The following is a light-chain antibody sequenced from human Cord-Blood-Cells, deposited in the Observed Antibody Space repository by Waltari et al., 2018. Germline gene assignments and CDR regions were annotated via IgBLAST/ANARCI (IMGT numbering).Light chain of an antibody. CDR3: AAWDDSLNGQWV. V-gene: IGLV1-44*01. Sequence: QSVLTQPPSASGTPGPRVTISCSGSSSNIGSNTVNWYQQLPGTAPKLLIYSNNQRPSGGPARFSGSKSGTSASLAISGLQSEDEADYYCAAWDDSLNGQWVFGGGTKLTVL. CDR1: SSNIGSNT. CDR2: SNN. J-gene: IGLJ3*02.